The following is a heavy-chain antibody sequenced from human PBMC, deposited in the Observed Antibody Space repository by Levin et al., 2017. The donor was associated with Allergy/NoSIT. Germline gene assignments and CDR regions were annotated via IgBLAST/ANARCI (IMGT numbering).Heavy chain of an antibody. J-gene: IGHJ3*02. CDR3: ARTSGWYGAFDT. CDR2: INPNSGGT. D-gene: IGHD6-19*01. CDR1: GHTFTGYY. Sequence: GESLKISCKASGHTFTGYYMNWVRQAPGQGLEWMGWINPNSGGTNYAQKFQDRVTMTRDTSISTAYMELSRLRSDDTAVYYCARTSGWYGAFDTWGQGTMVTVSS. V-gene: IGHV1-2*02.